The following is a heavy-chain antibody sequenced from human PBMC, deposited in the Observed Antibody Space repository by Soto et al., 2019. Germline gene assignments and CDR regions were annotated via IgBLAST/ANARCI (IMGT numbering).Heavy chain of an antibody. D-gene: IGHD3-10*01. CDR1: GGSITSSSYY. Sequence: PSETLSLTCTVSGGSITSSSYYWGWIRQPPGKGLEWIGTIYYGGSTSYHASLKSRVTMSVDTSENQFSLRLSSVTAADTALYYCARRSNSGWFFDYWGQGNLVTVS. V-gene: IGHV4-39*01. CDR3: ARRSNSGWFFDY. CDR2: IYYGGST. J-gene: IGHJ4*02.